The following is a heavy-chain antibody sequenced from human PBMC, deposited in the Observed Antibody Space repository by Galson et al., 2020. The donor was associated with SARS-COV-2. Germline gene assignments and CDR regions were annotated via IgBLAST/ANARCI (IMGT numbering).Heavy chain of an antibody. Sequence: GESLKISCAASGFTFNEFWMSWFRQAPGQGLEWVANIKGDGSETNYADSVKGRFTTSRDNGADTLYLHMASLRVEDSAMYYCTREGWQGGYWGQGARVTVSS. CDR3: TREGWQGGY. J-gene: IGHJ4*02. V-gene: IGHV3-7*01. D-gene: IGHD6-19*01. CDR1: GFTFNEFW. CDR2: IKGDGSET.